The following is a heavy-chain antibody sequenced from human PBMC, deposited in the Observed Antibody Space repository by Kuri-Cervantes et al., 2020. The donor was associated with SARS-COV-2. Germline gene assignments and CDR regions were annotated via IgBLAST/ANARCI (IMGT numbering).Heavy chain of an antibody. Sequence: GESLKISCAASRFSFSSYAMSWVRQAPGKGLEWVANIKQDGSEKYYVDSVKGRFTISRDNAENSLYLQMNSLRAEDTAVYYCSRDGYTEFPKDAFDIWGQGTMVTVSS. V-gene: IGHV3-7*01. CDR3: SRDGYTEFPKDAFDI. CDR1: RFSFSSYA. J-gene: IGHJ3*02. CDR2: IKQDGSEK. D-gene: IGHD5-18*01.